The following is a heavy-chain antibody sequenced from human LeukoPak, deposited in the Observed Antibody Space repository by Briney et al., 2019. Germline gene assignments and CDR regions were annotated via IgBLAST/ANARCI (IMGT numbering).Heavy chain of an antibody. V-gene: IGHV4-34*01. CDR1: GGSFSGYY. CDR3: ARSPGNWFDP. J-gene: IGHJ5*02. Sequence: SETLSLTCAVYGGSFSGYYWSWIRQPPGKGLEWIGEINHSGSTNYNPSLKSRVTISVDTSKNQFSLKLSSVTAADTAVYYCARSPGNWFDPWGQGTLVTVSS. CDR2: INHSGST.